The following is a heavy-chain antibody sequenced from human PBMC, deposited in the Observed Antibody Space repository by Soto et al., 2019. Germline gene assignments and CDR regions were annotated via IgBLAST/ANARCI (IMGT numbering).Heavy chain of an antibody. CDR3: AKDIVGRIAVAGPLGYYYGMDV. CDR1: GFTFDDYT. Sequence: PGGSLRLSCAASGFTFDDYTMHWVRQAPGKGLEWVSLISWDGGSTYYADSVKGRFTISRDNSKNSLYLQMNSLRTEDTALYYCAKDIVGRIAVAGPLGYYYGMDVWGQGTTVTVSS. D-gene: IGHD6-19*01. J-gene: IGHJ6*02. V-gene: IGHV3-43*01. CDR2: ISWDGGST.